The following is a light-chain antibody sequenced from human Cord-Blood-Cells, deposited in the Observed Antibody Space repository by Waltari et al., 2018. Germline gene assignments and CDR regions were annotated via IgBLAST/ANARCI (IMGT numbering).Light chain of an antibody. CDR2: DVS. V-gene: IGLV2-14*03. Sequence: QSALPQPASVSGSHGQSITISSPGTSSDVGGYNSVSWYQQHPGKAPKLMIYDVSNRPSGVSNRFSGSKSGNTASLTISGLQAEDEADYYCSSYTSSRVFGGGTKLTVL. J-gene: IGLJ3*02. CDR3: SSYTSSRV. CDR1: SSDVGGYNS.